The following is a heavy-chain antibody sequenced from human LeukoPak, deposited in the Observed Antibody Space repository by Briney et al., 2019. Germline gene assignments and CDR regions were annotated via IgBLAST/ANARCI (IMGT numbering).Heavy chain of an antibody. Sequence: GGSLRLSCAASGFTFSSYSMNWVRQAPGKGLEWVSSISSSSSYIYYADSVKGRFTISRDNAKNSLYLQMNSLRAEDTAVYYCARGTYCSSTSCWEQFWSGSGNYYMDVWGKGTTVTVSS. CDR2: ISSSSSYI. J-gene: IGHJ6*03. V-gene: IGHV3-21*01. CDR1: GFTFSSYS. D-gene: IGHD2-2*01. CDR3: ARGTYCSSTSCWEQFWSGSGNYYMDV.